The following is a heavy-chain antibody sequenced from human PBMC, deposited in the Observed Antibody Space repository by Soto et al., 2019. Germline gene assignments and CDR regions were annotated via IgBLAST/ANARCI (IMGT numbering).Heavy chain of an antibody. Sequence: PGGSLRLSCEASGFTFSDFWMSWVRQAPGKVLEWVANIKGDGSEKRYVDSVRGRFTISRDNAKNSVYLQMNSLRADDTALYYCAKEEREMATVGYWGQGTLVTVSS. D-gene: IGHD4-4*01. J-gene: IGHJ4*02. CDR1: GFTFSDFW. V-gene: IGHV3-7*01. CDR2: IKGDGSEK. CDR3: AKEEREMATVGY.